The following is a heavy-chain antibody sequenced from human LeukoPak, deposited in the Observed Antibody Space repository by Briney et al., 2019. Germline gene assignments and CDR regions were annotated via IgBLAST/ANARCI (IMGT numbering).Heavy chain of an antibody. CDR3: AAIVYYYGSENDY. Sequence: GGSLRLSCAASGFTFYNYAMSWVRQAPGKGLEWVSVIYSGGSTYYADSVKGRFTISRDNSKNTLYLQINSLRAEDTAVYYCAAIVYYYGSENDYWGQGTLVTVSS. J-gene: IGHJ4*02. D-gene: IGHD3-10*01. V-gene: IGHV3-66*01. CDR1: GFTFYNYA. CDR2: IYSGGST.